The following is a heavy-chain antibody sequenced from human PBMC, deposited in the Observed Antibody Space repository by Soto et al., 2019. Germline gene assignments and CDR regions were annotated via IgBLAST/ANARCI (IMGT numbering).Heavy chain of an antibody. V-gene: IGHV3-33*01. Sequence: QVQLVESGGGVVQPGRSLRLSCAASGFTFSSYGMHWVRQAPGKGLEWVAVIWYDGSNKYYADSVKGRFTISRDNSKNTLYLQMNSLRAEDTAVYYCAREQWELLPFDYWGQGTLVTVSS. CDR2: IWYDGSNK. J-gene: IGHJ4*02. CDR3: AREQWELLPFDY. D-gene: IGHD1-26*01. CDR1: GFTFSSYG.